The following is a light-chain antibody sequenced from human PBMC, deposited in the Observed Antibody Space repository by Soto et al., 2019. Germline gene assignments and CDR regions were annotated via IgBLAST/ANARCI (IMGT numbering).Light chain of an antibody. CDR1: QTISSY. CDR2: AAS. CDR3: QQSYSAPVT. Sequence: DIQMTQSPSSLSASVGDRVTITCRASQTISSYLNWYQHKPGKAPKLLIYAASNLQSGVPSRFSGSGSGTAFTLTISSLQPEDFAVYYCQQSYSAPVTFGQGTKL. J-gene: IGKJ2*01. V-gene: IGKV1-39*01.